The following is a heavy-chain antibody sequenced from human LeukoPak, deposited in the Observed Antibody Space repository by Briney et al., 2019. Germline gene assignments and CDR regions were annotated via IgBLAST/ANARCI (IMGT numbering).Heavy chain of an antibody. CDR1: GFSIRTFY. V-gene: IGHV3-53*01. CDR3: VRAVHHNFYSDSSGYYGDAFDV. CDR2: IYSGGTI. J-gene: IGHJ3*01. D-gene: IGHD3-22*01. Sequence: GGSLRLSCAASGFSIRTFYMSWVRQVPGKGLEWVSVIYSGGTIRYADSVKGRFTFSRDNFKDTLNLQMNSLRADDTAVYYCVRAVHHNFYSDSSGYYGDAFDVWGQGTVVTVSS.